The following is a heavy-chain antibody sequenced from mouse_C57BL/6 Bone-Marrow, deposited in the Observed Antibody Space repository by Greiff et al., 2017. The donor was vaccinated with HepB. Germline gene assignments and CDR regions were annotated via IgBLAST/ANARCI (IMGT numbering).Heavy chain of an antibody. CDR1: GFTFSSYA. CDR2: ISDGGSYT. V-gene: IGHV5-4*01. CDR3: ARDRSPAWFAY. J-gene: IGHJ3*01. Sequence: DVKLVESGGGLVKPGGSLKLSCAASGFTFSSYAMSWVRQTPEKRLEWVATISDGGSYTYYPDNVKGRFTISRDNAKNNLYLQMSHLKSEDTAMYYCARDRSPAWFAYWGQGTLVTVSA.